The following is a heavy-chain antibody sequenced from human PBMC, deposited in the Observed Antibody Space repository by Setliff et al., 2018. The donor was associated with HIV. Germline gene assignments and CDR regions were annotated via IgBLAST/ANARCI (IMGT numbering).Heavy chain of an antibody. D-gene: IGHD3-22*01. Sequence: SETLSLTCAVYGGSFTDHYWSWIRQPAGKGLEWIGRIYTSGTASYNPSLKSRVSISVDTSKNQFSLNLSSVTAAGTAVYYCARCSYDSSGYYYYYFDYWGQGTLVTVSS. CDR2: IYTSGTA. J-gene: IGHJ4*02. CDR3: ARCSYDSSGYYYYYFDY. CDR1: GGSFTDHY. V-gene: IGHV4-59*10.